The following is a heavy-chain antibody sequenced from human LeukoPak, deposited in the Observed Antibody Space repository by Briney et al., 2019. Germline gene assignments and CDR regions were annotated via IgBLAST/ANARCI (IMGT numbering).Heavy chain of an antibody. CDR3: AFFGSAAGFY. CDR2: MNPNSGNT. Sequence: ASVKVSCKASGYTFTGYYMHWVRQATGQGLEWMGWMNPNSGNTGYAQKFQGRVTMTRNTSISTAYMELSSLRSEDTAVYYCAFFGSAAGFYWGQGTLVTVSS. J-gene: IGHJ4*02. CDR1: GYTFTGYY. D-gene: IGHD6-13*01. V-gene: IGHV1-8*02.